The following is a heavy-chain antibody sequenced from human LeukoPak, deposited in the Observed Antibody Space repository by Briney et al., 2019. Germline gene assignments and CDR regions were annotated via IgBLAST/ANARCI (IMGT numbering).Heavy chain of an antibody. CDR1: AFTFSSYS. Sequence: GGSLRLSCAGSAFTFSSYSMNWVRQAPGKGLEWVSSISGSSSDIYYADSVKGRFTISRDNSKNTLYLQMNSLRVEDTAVYYCARDLAWGAFDYWGQGTLVTVSS. J-gene: IGHJ4*02. CDR2: ISGSSSDI. V-gene: IGHV3-21*04. D-gene: IGHD7-27*01. CDR3: ARDLAWGAFDY.